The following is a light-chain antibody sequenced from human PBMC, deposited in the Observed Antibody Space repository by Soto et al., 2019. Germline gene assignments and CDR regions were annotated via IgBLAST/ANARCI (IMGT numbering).Light chain of an antibody. CDR2: GAS. CDR3: QQSGTSPPVA. CDR1: QSVGSRF. V-gene: IGKV3-20*01. J-gene: IGKJ4*01. Sequence: EIVLTQSPGTLSLSPGERATLSCRASQSVGSRFLAWYQQKPGQAPRLLIYGASNRATGIPDRFSGSGSGTDFNLPISRLEPEDFAVYYCQQSGTSPPVAFGGGTKVEIK.